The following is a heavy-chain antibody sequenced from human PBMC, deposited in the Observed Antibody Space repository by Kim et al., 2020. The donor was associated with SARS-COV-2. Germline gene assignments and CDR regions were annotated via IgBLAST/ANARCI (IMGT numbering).Heavy chain of an antibody. CDR3: ARGGRGNYFFYYYGMDV. CDR2: IIPIFGTA. J-gene: IGHJ6*02. Sequence: SVKVSCKASGGTFSSYALSWVRQAPGQGLEWMGGIIPIFGTANYAQKFQDRVTITADESTSTAYMELSSLRSEDTAVYYCARGGRGNYFFYYYGMDVWG. D-gene: IGHD1-7*01. CDR1: GGTFSSYA. V-gene: IGHV1-69*13.